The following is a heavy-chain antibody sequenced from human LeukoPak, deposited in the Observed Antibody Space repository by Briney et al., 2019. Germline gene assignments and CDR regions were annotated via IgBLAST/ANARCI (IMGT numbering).Heavy chain of an antibody. CDR2: IYTSGST. CDR1: GGPISSYY. J-gene: IGHJ6*03. Sequence: SETLSLTCTVSGGPISSYYWSWIRQPAGKGLEWIGRIYTSGSTNYNPSLKSRVTMSVDTSKNQFSLKLSSVTAADTAVYYCARDAERGYYYYYYMDVWGKGTTVTVSS. CDR3: ARDAERGYYYYYYMDV. V-gene: IGHV4-4*07. D-gene: IGHD3-10*01.